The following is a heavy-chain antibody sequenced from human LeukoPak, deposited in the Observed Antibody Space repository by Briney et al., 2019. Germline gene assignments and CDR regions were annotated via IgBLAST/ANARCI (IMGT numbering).Heavy chain of an antibody. V-gene: IGHV4-31*02. D-gene: IGHD4-23*01. CDR1: GFTFSSYS. Sequence: LRLSCAASGFTFSSYSMNWIRQHPGKGLEWIGYIYYSGSTYYNPSLKSRVTISVDTSKNQFSLKLSSVTAADTAVYYCARWLTTVGAFDIWGQGTMVTVSS. CDR2: IYYSGST. CDR3: ARWLTTVGAFDI. J-gene: IGHJ3*02.